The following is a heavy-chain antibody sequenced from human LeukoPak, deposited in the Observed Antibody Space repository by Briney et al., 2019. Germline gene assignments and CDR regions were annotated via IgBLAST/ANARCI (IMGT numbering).Heavy chain of an antibody. CDR1: GFTFSSYS. Sequence: TGGSLRLSCAASGFTFSSYSMNWVRQAPGKGLEWVSSINSSSSYIYYADSVKGRFTISRDNAKNSLYLQMNSLRAEDTAVYYCARGSTVGATGNDYWGQGTLVTVSS. CDR3: ARGSTVGATGNDY. D-gene: IGHD1-26*01. CDR2: INSSSSYI. V-gene: IGHV3-21*01. J-gene: IGHJ4*02.